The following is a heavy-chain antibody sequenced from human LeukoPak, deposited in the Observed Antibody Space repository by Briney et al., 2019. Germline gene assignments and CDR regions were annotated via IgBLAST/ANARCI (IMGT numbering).Heavy chain of an antibody. D-gene: IGHD2-2*01. CDR2: ISAYNGNT. V-gene: IGHV1-18*01. Sequence: ASVKVSCKASGYTFTSYGISWVRQAPGQGLEWMGWISAYNGNTNYAQKLQGRVTMTTDTSTSTAYMELRSLRSDDTAVYYCARDRGGIVVVPAAMGYCWLDPWGQGTLVTVSS. J-gene: IGHJ5*02. CDR1: GYTFTSYG. CDR3: ARDRGGIVVVPAAMGYCWLDP.